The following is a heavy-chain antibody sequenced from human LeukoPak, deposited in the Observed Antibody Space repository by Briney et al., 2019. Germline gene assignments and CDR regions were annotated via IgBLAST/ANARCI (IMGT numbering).Heavy chain of an antibody. CDR1: GGSISSYY. CDR2: IYYSGST. J-gene: IGHJ4*02. Sequence: PSGTLSLTCTVSGGSISSYYWSWIRQPPGKGLEWIGYIYYSGSTSYNPSLKSRVTISVDTSKNQFSLKLSSVTAADTAVYYCARGYSGSYGRFDYWGQGTLVTVSS. D-gene: IGHD1-26*01. V-gene: IGHV4-59*01. CDR3: ARGYSGSYGRFDY.